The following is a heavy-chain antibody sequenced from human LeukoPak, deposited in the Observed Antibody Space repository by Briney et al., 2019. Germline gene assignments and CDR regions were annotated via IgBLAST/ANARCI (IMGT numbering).Heavy chain of an antibody. CDR3: AKPQYCTTGVCSRFDC. D-gene: IGHD2-8*01. CDR2: IYSGGTT. Sequence: PGGSLRLSCAASGFTVSTNYMSWVRQAPGKGLEWVSVIYSGGTTNYADSAKGRFTISRDNSKNTVYLRMNSLRVEDTAVYYCAKPQYCTTGVCSRFDCWGQGTLVTVSS. V-gene: IGHV3-53*01. CDR1: GFTVSTNY. J-gene: IGHJ4*02.